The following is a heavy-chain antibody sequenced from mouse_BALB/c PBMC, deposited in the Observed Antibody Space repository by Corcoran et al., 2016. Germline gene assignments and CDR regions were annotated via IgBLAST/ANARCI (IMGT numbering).Heavy chain of an antibody. Sequence: VLLQQSGPELVKPGASVKIPCKASGYTFTDYNMDWVKQSHGKSLEWIGDINPNNGGTIYNQKFKGKATLTVDKSSSTAYMELRSLTSEDTAVYDCARCDYAMDYWGQGTSGTVSS. CDR2: INPNNGGT. CDR3: ARCDYAMDY. J-gene: IGHJ4*01. CDR1: GYTFTDYN. V-gene: IGHV1-18*01.